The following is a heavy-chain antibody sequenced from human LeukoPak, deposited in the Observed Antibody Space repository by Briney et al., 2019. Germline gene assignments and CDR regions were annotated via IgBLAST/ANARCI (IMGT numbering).Heavy chain of an antibody. CDR3: ARDMRPDHDSGSYSQFDH. D-gene: IGHD3-10*01. Sequence: GGSLRLSCAASGFRLSGYWMSWLRQAPGKRPEWVASIYQDGSVELYVDSVKGRFTISRDNAKNALYLQLNSLRAEDTAVYYCARDMRPDHDSGSYSQFDHWGQGTLVTVSS. CDR2: IYQDGSVE. CDR1: GFRLSGYW. V-gene: IGHV3-7*01. J-gene: IGHJ4*02.